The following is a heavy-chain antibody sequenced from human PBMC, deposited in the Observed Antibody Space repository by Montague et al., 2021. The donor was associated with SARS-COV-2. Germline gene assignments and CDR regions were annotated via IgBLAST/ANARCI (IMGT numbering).Heavy chain of an antibody. V-gene: IGHV2-70*01. J-gene: IGHJ4*02. CDR3: ARSHYDILTGYYTVFDY. D-gene: IGHD3-9*01. CDR2: IDWSDDK. Sequence: PALVKPTQTLTLTCTFSGFSLSTSKMCVSWIRQSPGKALEWLALIDWSDDKYYSTSLKTRLTISKDTSKNQVVLTMTNMDPVDTATYYCARSHYDILTGYYTVFDYWGQGTLVTVSS. CDR1: GFSLSTSKMC.